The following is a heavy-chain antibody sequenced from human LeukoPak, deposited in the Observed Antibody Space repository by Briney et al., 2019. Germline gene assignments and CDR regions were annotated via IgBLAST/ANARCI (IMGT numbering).Heavy chain of an antibody. D-gene: IGHD6-19*01. V-gene: IGHV1-8*01. CDR3: ASAGGAEAGGVDD. CDR1: GYTLPSYD. Sequence: ASVNVSCMASGYTLPSYDFNWVRQATGQGREWMGWMNTNSGTTGYAQKFQGRVTMTRNTSISTAYMELSSLRFEDTAVYYCASAGGAEAGGVDDWGQGTLVTVSS. CDR2: MNTNSGTT. J-gene: IGHJ4*02.